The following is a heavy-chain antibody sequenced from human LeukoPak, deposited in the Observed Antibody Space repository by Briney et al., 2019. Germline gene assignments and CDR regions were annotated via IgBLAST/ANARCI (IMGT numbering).Heavy chain of an antibody. Sequence: GASVKVSCKASGYTFTGYYMHWVRQAPGQGLEWMGWINPNSGGTNYVQKFQGRVTMTRDTSISTSYMELSRLRSDDTAVYYCARAWLRLNPYFDYWGQGTLVTVSS. CDR3: ARAWLRLNPYFDY. V-gene: IGHV1-2*02. CDR2: INPNSGGT. J-gene: IGHJ4*02. CDR1: GYTFTGYY. D-gene: IGHD5-12*01.